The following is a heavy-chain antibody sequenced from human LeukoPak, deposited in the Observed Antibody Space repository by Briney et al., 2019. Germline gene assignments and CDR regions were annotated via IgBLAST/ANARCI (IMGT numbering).Heavy chain of an antibody. J-gene: IGHJ6*03. CDR2: ISYDGSNK. CDR1: GFTFSSYG. Sequence: GGSLRLSCAASGFTFSSYGMHWVRQAPGKGLEWVAVISYDGSNKYYADSAKGRFTISRDNSKNTLYLQMNSLRAEDTAVYYCAKDHGYSYGRYYYYYMDVWGKGTTVTVSS. D-gene: IGHD5-18*01. V-gene: IGHV3-30*18. CDR3: AKDHGYSYGRYYYYYMDV.